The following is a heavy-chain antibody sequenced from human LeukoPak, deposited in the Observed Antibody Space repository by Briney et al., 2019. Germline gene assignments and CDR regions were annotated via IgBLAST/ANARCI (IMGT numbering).Heavy chain of an antibody. J-gene: IGHJ4*02. CDR2: ITDSGTKT. Sequence: RGSLRLSCAPSGFTLRSYAMSWVRQAPGKGLEWVSGITDSGTKTYYADSVKGRFTISRDTSKNTLYLQMNSLRAEDTAIYYCTRVLQQIGYFDYWGPGTLVTVSS. CDR3: TRVLQQIGYFDY. CDR1: GFTLRSYA. D-gene: IGHD6-13*01. V-gene: IGHV3-23*01.